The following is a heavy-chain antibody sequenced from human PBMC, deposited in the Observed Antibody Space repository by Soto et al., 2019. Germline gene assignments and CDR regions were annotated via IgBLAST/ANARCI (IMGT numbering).Heavy chain of an antibody. CDR3: ARVVGALGHWFDP. Sequence: ASVKVSCKASGYTFTSYGISWVRQAPGQGLEWMGRISAYNGNTNYAQKLQGRVTMTTDTSTSTVYMELRSLRSDDTAMYYCARVVGALGHWFDPWGQGTLVTVSS. CDR2: ISAYNGNT. D-gene: IGHD1-26*01. J-gene: IGHJ5*02. CDR1: GYTFTSYG. V-gene: IGHV1-18*01.